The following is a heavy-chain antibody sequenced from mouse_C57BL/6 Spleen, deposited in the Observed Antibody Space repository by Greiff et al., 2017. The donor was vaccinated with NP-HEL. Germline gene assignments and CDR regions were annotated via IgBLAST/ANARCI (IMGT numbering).Heavy chain of an antibody. J-gene: IGHJ1*03. V-gene: IGHV3-6*01. D-gene: IGHD2-3*01. CDR1: GYSITSGYY. CDR3: AREAGWLLRYFDD. CDR2: ISYDGSN. Sequence: DVKLQESGPGLVKPSQSLSLTCSVTGYSITSGYYWNWIRQFPGNKLEWMGYISYDGSNNYNPSLKNRISITRDTSKNQFFLKLNSVTTEDTATYYCAREAGWLLRYFDDWGTGTTVTVSS.